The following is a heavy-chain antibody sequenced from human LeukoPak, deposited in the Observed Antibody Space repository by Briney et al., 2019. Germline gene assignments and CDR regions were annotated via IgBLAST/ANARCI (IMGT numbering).Heavy chain of an antibody. CDR2: MNPNSGNT. CDR1: GYTFTSYD. CDR3: ARGPSYYDILTGDSATNWFDP. D-gene: IGHD3-9*01. Sequence: ASVKVSCKASGYTFTSYDINWVRQATGQGLEWMGWMNPNSGNTGYAQKFQGRVTMTRNTSISTAYMELSSLRSEDTAVYYCARGPSYYDILTGDSATNWFDPWGQGTLVTVSS. V-gene: IGHV1-8*01. J-gene: IGHJ5*02.